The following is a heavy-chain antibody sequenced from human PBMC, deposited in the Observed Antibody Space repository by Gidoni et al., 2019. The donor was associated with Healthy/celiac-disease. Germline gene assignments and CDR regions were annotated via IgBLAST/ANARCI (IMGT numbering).Heavy chain of an antibody. CDR3: AKDPGDLCSGGSCYLNWFDP. V-gene: IGHV3-23*01. CDR1: GFTFSSYS. J-gene: IGHJ5*02. CDR2: ISGSGGST. D-gene: IGHD2-15*01. Sequence: EVQLLESGGGLVQPGGSLRLSCAASGFTFSSYSMSWVRQAPGKGLEWVSAISGSGGSTYYADSVKGRFTISRDNSKNTLYLQMNSLRAEDTAVYYCAKDPGDLCSGGSCYLNWFDPWGQGTLVTVSS.